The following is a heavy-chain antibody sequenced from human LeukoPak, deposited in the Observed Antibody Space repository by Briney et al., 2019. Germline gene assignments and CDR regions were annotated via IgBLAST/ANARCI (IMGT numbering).Heavy chain of an antibody. CDR1: GFTFSDYY. Sequence: PGGSLRLSCAASGFTFSDYYMSWIRQAPGKGLEWVSYISSSSSTIYYADSVKGRLTISRDNAKNSLYLQMNSLRAEDTAVYYCARGRSSGWYVRYWGQGTLVTVSS. CDR3: ARGRSSGWYVRY. D-gene: IGHD6-19*01. CDR2: ISSSSSTI. J-gene: IGHJ4*02. V-gene: IGHV3-11*04.